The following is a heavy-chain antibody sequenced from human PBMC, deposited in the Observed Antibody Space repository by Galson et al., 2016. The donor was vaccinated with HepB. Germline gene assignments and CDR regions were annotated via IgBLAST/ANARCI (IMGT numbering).Heavy chain of an antibody. CDR3: TRDPLYGDPRYGVDV. CDR1: GFIASDNY. CDR2: IYPGDDT. V-gene: IGHV3-66*02. J-gene: IGHJ6*04. Sequence: SLRLSCAASGFIASDNYMSWVRQAPGGGLEWVSVIYPGDDTYYADFVQGRFTLSRANSKNTLFLQMNSLRPEDSGVYFFTRDPLYGDPRYGVDVWGKGTTVTVSS. D-gene: IGHD4-17*01.